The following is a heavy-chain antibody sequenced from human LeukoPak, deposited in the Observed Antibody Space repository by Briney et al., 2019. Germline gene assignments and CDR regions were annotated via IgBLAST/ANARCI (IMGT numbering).Heavy chain of an antibody. CDR1: GGSISSGGYY. CDR2: IYYSGST. CDR3: ARGEYYGSGSYYPGDY. J-gene: IGHJ4*02. Sequence: SETLSLTCTVSGGSISSGGYYWSWIRQHPGKGLEWIGYIYYSGSTYYNPSLKSRVTISVDTSKNQFSLKLSSVTAADTAVYYCARGEYYGSGSYYPGDYWGQGTLVTVSS. V-gene: IGHV4-31*03. D-gene: IGHD3-10*01.